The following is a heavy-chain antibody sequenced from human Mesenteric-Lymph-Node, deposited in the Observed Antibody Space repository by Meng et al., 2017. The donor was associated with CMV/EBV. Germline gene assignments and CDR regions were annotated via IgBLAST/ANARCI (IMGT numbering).Heavy chain of an antibody. CDR2: ISSSGSTI. Sequence: QVQLVESGGGLVKPGRSLRLPCAASGFTFSDYYMSWIRQATGKGLEWVSYISSSGSTIDYADSVVGRFTISRDNAKNSVSLQMNSLRVEDTAVYYCARDDGGNSVLDNWGQGTLVTVSS. J-gene: IGHJ4*02. CDR3: ARDDGGNSVLDN. V-gene: IGHV3-11*01. CDR1: GFTFSDYY. D-gene: IGHD4-23*01.